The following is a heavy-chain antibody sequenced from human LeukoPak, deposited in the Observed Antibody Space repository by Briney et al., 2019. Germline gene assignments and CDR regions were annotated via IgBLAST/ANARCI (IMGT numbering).Heavy chain of an antibody. Sequence: RASVKVSCKASGYTFTGYYMHWMRQAPGQGLEWMGWINPNSGGTNYAQKFQGRVTMTRYTSISTAYMELSRLRSDDTAVYYCGRGGSRGVKMFDYGGQGTLVTVSS. D-gene: IGHD3-10*01. CDR1: GYTFTGYY. CDR2: INPNSGGT. V-gene: IGHV1-2*02. CDR3: GRGGSRGVKMFDY. J-gene: IGHJ4*02.